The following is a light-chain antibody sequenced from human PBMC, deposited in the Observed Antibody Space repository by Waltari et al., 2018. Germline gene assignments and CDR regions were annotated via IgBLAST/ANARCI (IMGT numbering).Light chain of an antibody. J-gene: IGKJ4*01. CDR2: NVF. CDR3: QQRIAWPLT. Sequence: EIVLTQSPATLSLSPGERATISCRASESVTSHLAWYQQKRGQAPRLLIYNVFNRATGIPARFSGSGSGTDFTLTISSLEPEDFAVYYCQQRIAWPLTFGGGTKVEIK. V-gene: IGKV3-11*01. CDR1: ESVTSH.